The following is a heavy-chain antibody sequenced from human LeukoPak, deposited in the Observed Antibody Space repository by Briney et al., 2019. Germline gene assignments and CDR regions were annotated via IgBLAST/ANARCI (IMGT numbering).Heavy chain of an antibody. J-gene: IGHJ6*03. Sequence: SETLSLTCKVSVGSIRGYYWSWIRQPPGKGREWIGYIYSSGSTNYNPSLKSRVTMSVDTSKKQFSLKVSSVTAADTAVYYCARVFDSGSQAYFYYMDVWGKGTTVTISS. CDR2: IYSSGST. CDR1: VGSIRGYY. D-gene: IGHD3-10*01. CDR3: ARVFDSGSQAYFYYMDV. V-gene: IGHV4-59*01.